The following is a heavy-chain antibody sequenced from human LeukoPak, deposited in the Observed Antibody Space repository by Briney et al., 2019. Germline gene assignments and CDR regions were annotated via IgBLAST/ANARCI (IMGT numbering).Heavy chain of an antibody. CDR1: GGSISSYY. CDR2: IYTSGST. D-gene: IGHD3-10*01. CDR3: ARGSVDVLLWFGESPYYFDY. J-gene: IGHJ4*02. V-gene: IGHV4-4*07. Sequence: SETLSLTCTVSGGSISSYYWSWIRQPAGKGLEWIGRIYTSGSTNYNPSLKSRVTMSVDTSKNQFSLKLSSVTAADTDVYYCARGSVDVLLWFGESPYYFDYWGQGTLVTVSS.